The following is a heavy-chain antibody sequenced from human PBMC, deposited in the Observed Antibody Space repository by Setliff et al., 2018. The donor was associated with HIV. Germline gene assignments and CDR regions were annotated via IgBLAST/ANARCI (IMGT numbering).Heavy chain of an antibody. D-gene: IGHD6-13*01. CDR2: FDPEDGET. V-gene: IGHV1-24*01. J-gene: IGHJ1*01. Sequence: AASVKVSCKISGYTLTELSIHWVRQAPGKGLEWMANFDPEDGETFYAQKFQGRLTMTEDTSTDTAYMELSSLRSDDTAMYYCATDPGYSSTWYSESFQHWGQGTVVTVSS. CDR3: ATDPGYSSTWYSESFQH. CDR1: GYTLTELS.